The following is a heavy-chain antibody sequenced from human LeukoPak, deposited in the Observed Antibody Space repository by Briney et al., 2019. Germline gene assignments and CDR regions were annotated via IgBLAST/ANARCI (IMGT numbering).Heavy chain of an antibody. J-gene: IGHJ6*02. CDR1: GFTLSSYA. D-gene: IGHD2-15*01. V-gene: IGHV3-30-3*01. CDR2: ISYDGSNK. Sequence: GGSLRLSCAASGFTLSSYAMHWVRQAPGKGLEWVAVISYDGSNKYYADSVKGRFTISRDNSKNTLYLQMNSLRAEDTAVYYCARDQGYCSGGSCYYYYGMDVWGQGTTVTVSS. CDR3: ARDQGYCSGGSCYYYYGMDV.